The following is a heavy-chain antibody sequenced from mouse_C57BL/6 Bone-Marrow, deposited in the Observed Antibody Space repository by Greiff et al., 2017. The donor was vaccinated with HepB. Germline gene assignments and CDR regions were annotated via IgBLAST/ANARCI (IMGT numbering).Heavy chain of an antibody. Sequence: QVQLQQSGAELVRPGASVKLSCKASGYTFTDYYINWVKQRPGQGLEWIGRIYPGSGNTYYNEKFKGKATLTAEKSSSTAYMQLSSLTSEDSAVYFCARSDGAYWGQGTLVTVSA. CDR3: ARSDGAY. CDR2: IYPGSGNT. V-gene: IGHV1-76*01. CDR1: GYTFTDYY. J-gene: IGHJ3*01.